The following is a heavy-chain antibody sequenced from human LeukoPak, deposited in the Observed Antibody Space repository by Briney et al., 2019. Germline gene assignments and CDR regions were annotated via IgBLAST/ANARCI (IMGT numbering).Heavy chain of an antibody. CDR2: ISIDSSTI. D-gene: IGHD5-24*01. J-gene: IGHJ6*02. Sequence: GGSLRLSCAASGFTFSSYSMNWVRQAPGKGLEWVSYISIDSSTIYYADSVKGRFIISRDNAKNSLYLQMNSLRDEDTAVYYCAGDTVGGWLQLKSGPMDGMDVWGQGTTVTVSS. CDR1: GFTFSSYS. V-gene: IGHV3-48*02. CDR3: AGDTVGGWLQLKSGPMDGMDV.